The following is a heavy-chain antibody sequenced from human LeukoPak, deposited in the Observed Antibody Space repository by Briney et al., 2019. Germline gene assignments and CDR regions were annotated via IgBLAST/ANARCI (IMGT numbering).Heavy chain of an antibody. D-gene: IGHD6-19*01. CDR2: ITDSGTYI. V-gene: IGHV3-21*01. CDR1: GFIFSTYE. J-gene: IGHJ6*02. Sequence: PGGSLRLSCAASGFIFSTYEMNWVRQAPGKGLEWVSSITDSGTYIYYAESVKGRFTSSRDNAKNSLYLQMDSLRAEDTGVYYCARGASGWSRDVWGQGTTVTVSS. CDR3: ARGASGWSRDV.